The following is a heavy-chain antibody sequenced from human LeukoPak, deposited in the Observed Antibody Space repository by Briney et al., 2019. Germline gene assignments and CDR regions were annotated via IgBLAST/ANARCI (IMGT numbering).Heavy chain of an antibody. CDR2: IYTSGST. D-gene: IGHD3-10*01. Sequence: PSETLSLTCTVSGGSISSYYWSWIRQPAGKGLEWIGRIYTSGSTNYNPSLKSRVTMSVDTPKNQFSLKLSSVTAADTAVYYCASHYGSGSYHSFDYWGQGTLVTVSS. J-gene: IGHJ4*02. CDR1: GGSISSYY. V-gene: IGHV4-4*07. CDR3: ASHYGSGSYHSFDY.